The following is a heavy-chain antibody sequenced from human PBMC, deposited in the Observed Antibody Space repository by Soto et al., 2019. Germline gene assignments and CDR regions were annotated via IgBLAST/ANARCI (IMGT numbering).Heavy chain of an antibody. D-gene: IGHD3-10*01. CDR2: IYYSGST. V-gene: IGHV4-31*03. CDR3: ARARLPHGAWFDP. J-gene: IGHJ5*02. Sequence: PSETLSLTCTVSGGSISSGGYYWSWIRQHPGKGLEWIGYIYYSGSTYYNPSLKSRVTISVDTSKNQFSLKLSSVTAADTAVYYCARARLPHGAWFDPWGQGTLVTVSS. CDR1: GGSISSGGYY.